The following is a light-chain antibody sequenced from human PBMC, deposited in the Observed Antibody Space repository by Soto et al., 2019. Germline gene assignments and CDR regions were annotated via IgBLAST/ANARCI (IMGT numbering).Light chain of an antibody. Sequence: QSALTQPRSVSGSPGQSVTISCTGTSSDVGAYNYVSWYQQHSGKAPKFMIYDVSKRPSGVPDRFSGSKSGNTASLTISGRQPENEDDYYCRSYAGNYWYVFGTGTKVPVL. CDR3: RSYAGNYWYV. CDR1: SSDVGAYNY. CDR2: DVS. V-gene: IGLV2-11*01. J-gene: IGLJ1*01.